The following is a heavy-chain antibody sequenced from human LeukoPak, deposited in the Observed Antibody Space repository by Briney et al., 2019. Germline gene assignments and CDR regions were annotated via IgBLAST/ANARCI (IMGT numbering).Heavy chain of an antibody. V-gene: IGHV1-2*02. CDR1: GYTFTGYY. Sequence: ASVKVSCKASGYTFTGYYMHWVRQAPGQGLEWMGWINPNSGGTNYAQKFQGRVTMTRDTSISTAYMELSRLRSDKTAVYYCASRYDCVWGSYRYGPNDYWGQGTLVTVSS. CDR3: ASRYDCVWGSYRYGPNDY. J-gene: IGHJ4*02. D-gene: IGHD3-16*02. CDR2: INPNSGGT.